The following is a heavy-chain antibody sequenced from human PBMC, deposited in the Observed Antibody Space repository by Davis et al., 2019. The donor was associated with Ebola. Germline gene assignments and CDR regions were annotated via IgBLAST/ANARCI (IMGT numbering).Heavy chain of an antibody. J-gene: IGHJ4*02. CDR3: ARWVSTVALTQKYYFDY. V-gene: IGHV1-2*06. D-gene: IGHD6-19*01. CDR1: GYTFTAYY. Sequence: ASVKVSCKASGYTFTAYYMHWVRQAPGQGLEWMGRINPNSGGTNYAQKFQGRVTMTRDTSINTAYMELSSLGSEDTAVYYCARWVSTVALTQKYYFDYWGQGTLVTVSS. CDR2: INPNSGGT.